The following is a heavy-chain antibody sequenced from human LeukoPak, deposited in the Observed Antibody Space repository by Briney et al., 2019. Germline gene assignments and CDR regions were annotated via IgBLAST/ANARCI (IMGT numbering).Heavy chain of an antibody. J-gene: IGHJ6*03. CDR1: GFTFSSYS. CDR3: ARDPRADIVVVPAVPYMDV. V-gene: IGHV3-21*01. CDR2: ISSSSSYI. D-gene: IGHD2-2*01. Sequence: GGSLRLSCAASGFTFSSYSMNWVRQAPGKGLEWVSSISSSSSYIYYADSVKGRFTISRDNAKNSLYLQMNSLRAEDTAVYYCARDPRADIVVVPAVPYMDVWGKGTTVTVSS.